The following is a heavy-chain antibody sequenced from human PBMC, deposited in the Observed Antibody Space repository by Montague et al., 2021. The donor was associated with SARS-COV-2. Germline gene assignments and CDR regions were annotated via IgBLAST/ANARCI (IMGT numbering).Heavy chain of an antibody. CDR3: ARGLISGSYYLGLDY. V-gene: IGHV4-34*01. CDR2: INHTGST. Sequence: SETLSLTCAVYGGSFSSKYWTWIRQPPGKGLEWIGEINHTGSTNYNPSLKRRVTISVDTSKNQFSLKVSSVTAADTAVYYCARGLISGSYYLGLDYWGQGTLVTVSS. J-gene: IGHJ4*02. CDR1: GGSFSSKY. D-gene: IGHD1-26*01.